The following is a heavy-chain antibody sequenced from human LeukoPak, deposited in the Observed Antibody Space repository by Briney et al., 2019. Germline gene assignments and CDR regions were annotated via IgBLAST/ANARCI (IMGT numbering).Heavy chain of an antibody. V-gene: IGHV3-21*01. CDR2: ISSSNSYI. J-gene: IGHJ4*02. CDR3: ARDRRYFDTGGLGGPDY. D-gene: IGHD2-8*02. Sequence: GGSLRLSCAASGFPFSTYTMNWVRQAPGKGLEWVSSISSSNSYIYYADSMKGRFTISRDNAKNSLYLQMNNLRAEDTAVYYCARDRRYFDTGGLGGPDYWGQGTLVTVSS. CDR1: GFPFSTYT.